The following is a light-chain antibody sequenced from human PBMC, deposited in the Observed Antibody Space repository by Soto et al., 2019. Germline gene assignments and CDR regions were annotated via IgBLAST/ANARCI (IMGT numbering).Light chain of an antibody. CDR1: QSVSSN. CDR3: QQYNNWPFS. Sequence: EIVLTQSPGTLSLSPGERATLSCRASQSVSSNLAWYQQKPGQAPRLLIYDVSIRATGVPARFSGTGSETDFTLTISGLQSEDSAVYFCQQYNNWPFSFGQGTKVEI. V-gene: IGKV3-15*01. CDR2: DVS. J-gene: IGKJ1*01.